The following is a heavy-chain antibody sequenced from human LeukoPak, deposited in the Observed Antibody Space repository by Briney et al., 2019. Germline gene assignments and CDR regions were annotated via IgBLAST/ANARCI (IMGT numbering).Heavy chain of an antibody. Sequence: RAGGSLRLSCAASGFTFSSYWMSWVRQAPGKGLEWVANIKQDGSEKYYVDSVKGRFTISRDNAKNSLYLQMNSLRAEDTAVYYCARAYDFTIPMFCHYWGQGTLVTVSS. CDR2: IKQDGSEK. D-gene: IGHD3-3*01. V-gene: IGHV3-7*01. J-gene: IGHJ4*02. CDR1: GFTFSSYW. CDR3: ARAYDFTIPMFCHY.